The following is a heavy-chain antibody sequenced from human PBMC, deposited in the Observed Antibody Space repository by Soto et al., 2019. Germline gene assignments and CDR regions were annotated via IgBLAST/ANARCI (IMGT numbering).Heavy chain of an antibody. Sequence: VQLVQSGAEVKKPGASVKVSCKASGYTFTGYYMHWVRQAPGQGLEWMGWISPNSGDTNYAQRFQGRVTMTRDTSISTAYMELSRLRSDDTAVYYCARGGAYSYGPFFDYWGQGTLVTVSS. V-gene: IGHV1-2*02. J-gene: IGHJ4*02. CDR3: ARGGAYSYGPFFDY. CDR1: GYTFTGYY. CDR2: ISPNSGDT. D-gene: IGHD5-18*01.